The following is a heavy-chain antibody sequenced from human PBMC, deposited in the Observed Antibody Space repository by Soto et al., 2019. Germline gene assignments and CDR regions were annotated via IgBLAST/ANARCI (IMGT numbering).Heavy chain of an antibody. Sequence: QVQLVESGGGVVQPGRSLRLSCAASGFTFSSYAMHWVRQAPGKGLEWVAVIWYDGSNKYYADSVKGRFTISRDNSKNTLYLQMNSLRAEDTAVYYCARALNYGSGSYQEYNWFDPWGQGTLVTVSS. V-gene: IGHV3-33*01. CDR1: GFTFSSYA. CDR2: IWYDGSNK. CDR3: ARALNYGSGSYQEYNWFDP. D-gene: IGHD3-10*01. J-gene: IGHJ5*02.